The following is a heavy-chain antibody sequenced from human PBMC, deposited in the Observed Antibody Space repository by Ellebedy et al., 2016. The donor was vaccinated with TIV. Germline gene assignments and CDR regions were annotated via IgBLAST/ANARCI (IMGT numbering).Heavy chain of an antibody. J-gene: IGHJ4*02. Sequence: SETLSLTXAVYGGSFSGYYWSWIRQPPGKGLVWIGEINHSGSTNYNPSLKSRVTISVDTSKNQFSLKLSSVTAADTAVYYCARGSRRITIFGVASPGDYWGQGTLVTVSS. CDR3: ARGSRRITIFGVASPGDY. CDR2: INHSGST. D-gene: IGHD3-3*01. CDR1: GGSFSGYY. V-gene: IGHV4-34*01.